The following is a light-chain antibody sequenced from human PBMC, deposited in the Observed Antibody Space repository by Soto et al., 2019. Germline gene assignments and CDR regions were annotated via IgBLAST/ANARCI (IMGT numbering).Light chain of an antibody. CDR2: DAS. V-gene: IGKV3-11*01. Sequence: EIVLTQSPATLSLSPGERATLSCRASQSVSSYLAWYQQKPGQAPRLLIYDASKRATGIPARFSGSGSGTDFTLTISSLEPEDFAVYYCQQRTNWPPLRTFGQGTKVEIK. CDR3: QQRTNWPPLRT. CDR1: QSVSSY. J-gene: IGKJ1*01.